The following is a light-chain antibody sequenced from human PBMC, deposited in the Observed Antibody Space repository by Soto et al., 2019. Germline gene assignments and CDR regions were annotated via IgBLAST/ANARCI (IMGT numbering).Light chain of an antibody. CDR1: TSNIGTFY. V-gene: IGLV1-47*02. J-gene: IGLJ1*01. CDR2: LGD. CDR3: AAWDDSLNADV. Sequence: QSVLTQPPSASSTPGQTVTISCSGSTSNIGTFYVYWYQHLPGTAPKLLIYLGDQRASGVSDRFSGSKSGTSASLAINGLRSDDEADYYCAAWDDSLNADVFGSGTKLTVL.